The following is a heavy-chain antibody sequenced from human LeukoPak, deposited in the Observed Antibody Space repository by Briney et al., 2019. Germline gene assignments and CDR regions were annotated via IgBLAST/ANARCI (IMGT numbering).Heavy chain of an antibody. J-gene: IGHJ4*02. V-gene: IGHV3-20*04. CDR2: INWNGGST. Sequence: GGSLRLSCAASGFTFDDYGMSWVRQAPGKGLEWVSGINWNGGSTGYADSVKGRFTISRDNAKNSLYLQMNSLRAEDTALYYCARGLRYSSDWYYFDYWGQGTLVTVSS. D-gene: IGHD6-19*01. CDR1: GFTFDDYG. CDR3: ARGLRYSSDWYYFDY.